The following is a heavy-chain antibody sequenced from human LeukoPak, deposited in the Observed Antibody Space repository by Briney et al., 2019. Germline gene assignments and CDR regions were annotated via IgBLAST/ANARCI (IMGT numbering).Heavy chain of an antibody. CDR3: ARDGTGTTEVGAFDI. CDR2: IIPIFGTA. D-gene: IGHD1-7*01. V-gene: IGHV1-69*13. J-gene: IGHJ3*02. Sequence: SVKVSCKASGGTFSSYAISWVRQAPGQGLEWMGGIIPIFGTANYAQKFQGRVTITADESTSTAYMELSSLRSEDTAVYYCARDGTGTTEVGAFDIWGQGTMVTVSS. CDR1: GGTFSSYA.